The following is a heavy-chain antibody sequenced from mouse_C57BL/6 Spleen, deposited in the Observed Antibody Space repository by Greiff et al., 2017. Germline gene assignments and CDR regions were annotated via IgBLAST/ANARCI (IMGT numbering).Heavy chain of an antibody. CDR1: GFTFTDYY. CDR2: IRNKANGYTT. CDR3: ARSAPSQLFAY. J-gene: IGHJ3*01. Sequence: EVKLVESGGGLVQPGGSLSLSCAASGFTFTDYYMSWVRQPPGKALEWLGFIRNKANGYTTEYSASVKGRFTISRDNSQSILYLQMNALRAEDSATYYCARSAPSQLFAYWGQGTLVTVSA. D-gene: IGHD2-12*01. V-gene: IGHV7-3*01.